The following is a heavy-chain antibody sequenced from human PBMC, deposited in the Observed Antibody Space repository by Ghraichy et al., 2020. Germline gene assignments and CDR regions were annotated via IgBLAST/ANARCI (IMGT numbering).Heavy chain of an antibody. CDR1: GFTFSSYS. J-gene: IGHJ6*03. V-gene: IGHV3-21*01. CDR2: ISSSSSYI. CDR3: ATSAAGTYYYYYMDV. D-gene: IGHD6-13*01. Sequence: GGSLRLSCAASGFTFSSYSMYWFRQAPGKGLEWVSSISSSSSYIYYADSVKGRFTISRDNAKNSLYLQMNSLRAEDTAVYYCATSAAGTYYYYYMDVWGKG.